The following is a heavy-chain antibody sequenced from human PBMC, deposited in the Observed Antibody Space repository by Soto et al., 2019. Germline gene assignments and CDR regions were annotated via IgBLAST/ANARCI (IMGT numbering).Heavy chain of an antibody. CDR1: GFTFSTYA. J-gene: IGHJ4*02. V-gene: IGHV3-23*01. CDR2: ISASGAST. D-gene: IGHD2-21*01. Sequence: PGGSLRLSCAASGFTFSTYAMGWVRQAPGKGLEWVSTISASGASTYYADSVKGRFTISRDNSKNTLYLQMNGLRAEDTAIYYCASGTCGDCYLWDYWGQGTPVTVSS. CDR3: ASGTCGDCYLWDY.